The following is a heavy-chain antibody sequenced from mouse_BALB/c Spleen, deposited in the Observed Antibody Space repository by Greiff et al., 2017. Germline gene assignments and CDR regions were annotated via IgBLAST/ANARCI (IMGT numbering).Heavy chain of an antibody. CDR3: AREEGYLDY. J-gene: IGHJ2*01. V-gene: IGHV3-6*02. CDR2: ISYDGSN. CDR1: GYSITSGYY. Sequence: EVQLQESGPGLVKPSQSLSLTCSVTGYSITSGYYWNWIRQFPGNKLEWMGYISYDGSNNYNPSLKNRISITRDTSKNQFFLKLNSVTTEDTATYYCAREEGYLDYWGQGTTLTVSS.